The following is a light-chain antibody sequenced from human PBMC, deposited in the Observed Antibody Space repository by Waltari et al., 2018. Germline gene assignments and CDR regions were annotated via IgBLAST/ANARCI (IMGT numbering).Light chain of an antibody. CDR2: KAS. J-gene: IGKJ1*01. CDR3: QQYNSYPVG. Sequence: DIQMTQSPSTLSASVGDRVTITCRASRSISSWLAWYQQKPGKAPKLLIYKASSLESGVPSRFSGSGSGTEFTLTSSSLQPDDFATYDCQQYNSYPVGFGQGTKVEIK. V-gene: IGKV1-5*03. CDR1: RSISSW.